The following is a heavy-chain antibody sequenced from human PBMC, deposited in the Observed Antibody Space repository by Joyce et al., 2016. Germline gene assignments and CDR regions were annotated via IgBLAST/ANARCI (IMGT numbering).Heavy chain of an antibody. J-gene: IGHJ4*02. CDR3: ARDRHYESWSSSFDY. Sequence: QVQLVPSGSEVKKHGASVNVYCKSSGYTFTSYGISWVRQAPGQGLEWMGWISAYNGNTKYAQKFQGRLTLTTETSTRTAYMELRSLRSADTAVYYCARDRHYESWSSSFDYWGQGTLVTVSS. CDR1: GYTFTSYG. D-gene: IGHD3-3*01. CDR2: ISAYNGNT. V-gene: IGHV1-18*01.